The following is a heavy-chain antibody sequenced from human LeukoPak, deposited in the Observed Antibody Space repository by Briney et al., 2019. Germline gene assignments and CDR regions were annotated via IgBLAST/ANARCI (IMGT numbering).Heavy chain of an antibody. J-gene: IGHJ3*02. CDR2: ISSSSSYI. Sequence: GGSLRLSCAASGFTFSSYSMNWVRQAPGKGLEWVSSISSSSSYIYYADSVKGRFTISRDNAKNSLYLQMNSLRAEDTAVYYCARENGDYGYAFDIWGQGTMVTVSS. CDR3: ARENGDYGYAFDI. V-gene: IGHV3-21*01. D-gene: IGHD4-17*01. CDR1: GFTFSSYS.